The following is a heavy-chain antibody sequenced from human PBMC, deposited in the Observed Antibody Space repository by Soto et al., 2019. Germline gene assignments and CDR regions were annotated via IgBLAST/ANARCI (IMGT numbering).Heavy chain of an antibody. J-gene: IGHJ6*02. D-gene: IGHD6-13*01. V-gene: IGHV1-69*13. CDR3: ARERAAGPYYYYYYGMDV. Sequence: GASVKVSCKASGGTFSSYAISWVRQAPGQGLEWMGGIIPIFGTANYAQKFQGRVTITADESTSTAYMELSSLRSEDTAVYYCARERAAGPYYYYYYGMDVWGQGTTVTVSS. CDR1: GGTFSSYA. CDR2: IIPIFGTA.